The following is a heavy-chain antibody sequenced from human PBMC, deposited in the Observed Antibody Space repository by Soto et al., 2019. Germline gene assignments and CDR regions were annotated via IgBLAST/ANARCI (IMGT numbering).Heavy chain of an antibody. D-gene: IGHD1-26*01. CDR1: GYTFTGYY. CDR2: INPNSGGT. J-gene: IGHJ4*02. Sequence: ASVKVSCKASGYTFTGYYMHWVRQAPGQGLEWMGWINPNSGGTNYAQKFQGWVTMTRDTSTSTVYMELSSLRSEDTAVYYCAGGNLDFDYWGQGTLVTVSS. V-gene: IGHV1-2*04. CDR3: AGGNLDFDY.